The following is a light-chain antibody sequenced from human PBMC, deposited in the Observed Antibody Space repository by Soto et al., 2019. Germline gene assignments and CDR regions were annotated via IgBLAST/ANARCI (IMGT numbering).Light chain of an antibody. J-gene: IGKJ1*01. Sequence: DIQMTQSPSSLSASVRDRVTITCRASQTISSWLAWYQQKPGKAPKLLIYDASTLESGVPSRFSGSRSGTEFTLTISSLQPDDFATYYCQQYNSYSWTFGQGTKVDIK. CDR1: QTISSW. CDR2: DAS. V-gene: IGKV1-5*01. CDR3: QQYNSYSWT.